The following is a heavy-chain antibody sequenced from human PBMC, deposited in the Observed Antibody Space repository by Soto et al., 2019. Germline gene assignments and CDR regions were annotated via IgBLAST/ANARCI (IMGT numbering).Heavy chain of an antibody. Sequence: QVQLVQSGAEVKKPGASVKVSCKASGYTFTGYYLHWIRQAPGQGLEWMGWMRPNSGGANYAHKFQGRVSMTRDTSISTFYMELSRLRSDDTAVYYCARDPHEGVYDYWGQGTLVTVSS. CDR2: MRPNSGGA. J-gene: IGHJ4*02. CDR1: GYTFTGYY. D-gene: IGHD3-16*01. V-gene: IGHV1-2*02. CDR3: ARDPHEGVYDY.